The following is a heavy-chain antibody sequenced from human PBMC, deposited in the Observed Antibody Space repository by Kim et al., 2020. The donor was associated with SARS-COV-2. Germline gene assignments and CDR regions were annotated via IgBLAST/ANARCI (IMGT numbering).Heavy chain of an antibody. V-gene: IGHV4-59*13. CDR2: IYYSGST. D-gene: IGHD2-2*01. J-gene: IGHJ6*02. CDR1: GGSISSYY. Sequence: SETLSLTCTVSGGSISSYYWSWIRQPPGKGLEWIGYIYYSGSTNYNPSLKSRVTISVDTSKNQFSLKLSSVTAADTAVYYCARDDIVVVPAAIQEGGSHAYYYYGMDVWGQGTTVTVSS. CDR3: ARDDIVVVPAAIQEGGSHAYYYYGMDV.